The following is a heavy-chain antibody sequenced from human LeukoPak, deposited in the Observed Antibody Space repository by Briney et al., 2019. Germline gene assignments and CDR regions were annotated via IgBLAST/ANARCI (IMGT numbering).Heavy chain of an antibody. V-gene: IGHV3-7*04. CDR3: ARDYGSGSYSEDLDY. CDR1: GFTFSSYW. CDR2: IKQDGSEK. D-gene: IGHD3-10*01. J-gene: IGHJ4*02. Sequence: GGSLRLSCAASGFTFSSYWMSWGRQAPGKGLEWVANIKQDGSEKYYVDSVKGRFTISRDNAKNPLYLQMNSLRAEDTAVYYCARDYGSGSYSEDLDYWGQGTLVTVSS.